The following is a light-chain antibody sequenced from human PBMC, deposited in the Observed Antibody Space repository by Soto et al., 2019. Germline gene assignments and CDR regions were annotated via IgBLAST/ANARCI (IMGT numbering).Light chain of an antibody. Sequence: EIILTQSPATLSLSPGDRATLSCRASQSVSHYLAWYQQKPGQAPRLLIYDVSNRATGIPARFSGSGSGTAFTLTISSLEPEDFAVYFCQQRSEWPLRTFGQGTKLEIK. CDR1: QSVSHY. CDR3: QQRSEWPLRT. V-gene: IGKV3-11*01. CDR2: DVS. J-gene: IGKJ2*02.